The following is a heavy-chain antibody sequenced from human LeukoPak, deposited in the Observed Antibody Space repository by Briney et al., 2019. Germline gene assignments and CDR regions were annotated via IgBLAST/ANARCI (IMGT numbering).Heavy chain of an antibody. Sequence: GSLRLSCAASGFTFSSYAMSWVRQAPGKGLEWVSAISGSGGGTYYADSVKGRFTISRDNSKNTLYLQMNSLRAEDTAVYYCAKQSDWDDSSGYYDYWGQGTLVTVSS. D-gene: IGHD3-22*01. CDR2: ISGSGGGT. V-gene: IGHV3-23*01. CDR1: GFTFSSYA. J-gene: IGHJ4*02. CDR3: AKQSDWDDSSGYYDY.